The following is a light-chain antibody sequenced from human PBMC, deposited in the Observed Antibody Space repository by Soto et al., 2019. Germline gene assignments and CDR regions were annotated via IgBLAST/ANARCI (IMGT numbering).Light chain of an antibody. Sequence: SYGLTQSLSLSVALGQTARITCGGNNIGSKNVHWFQQKPGQAPVLVIYRDTNRPSGIPERFSGSNSGNTATLTISRAQAGDEADYYCQVWDSGTVVFGGGTKLTVL. V-gene: IGLV3-9*01. CDR3: QVWDSGTVV. J-gene: IGLJ2*01. CDR2: RDT. CDR1: NIGSKN.